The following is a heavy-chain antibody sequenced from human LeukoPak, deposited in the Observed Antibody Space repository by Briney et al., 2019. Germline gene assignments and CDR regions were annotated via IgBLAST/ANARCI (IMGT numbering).Heavy chain of an antibody. V-gene: IGHV3-30*04. Sequence: PGRSLRLSCAASGFTFSSYAMHWVRQAPGKGLEWVAVISYDGSNKYYADSVKGRFTISRDNSKNTLYLQMNSLRAEDTAVYYCASGERGFDYWGQGTLVTVSS. CDR3: ASGERGFDY. CDR2: ISYDGSNK. J-gene: IGHJ4*02. D-gene: IGHD7-27*01. CDR1: GFTFSSYA.